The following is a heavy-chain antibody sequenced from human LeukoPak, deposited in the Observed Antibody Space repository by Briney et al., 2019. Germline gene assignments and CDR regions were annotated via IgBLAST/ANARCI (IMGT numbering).Heavy chain of an antibody. J-gene: IGHJ6*03. CDR2: IKQDGSEK. CDR3: ARDVTDYYYYYYMDV. CDR1: GFTFSSNG. V-gene: IGHV3-7*01. D-gene: IGHD2/OR15-2a*01. Sequence: GGSLRLSCVASGFTFSSNGMHWVRQAPGKGLEWVANIKQDGSEKYYVDSVKGRFTISRDNAKNSLYLQMNSLRAEDTAVYYCARDVTDYYYYYYMDVWGKGTTVTISS.